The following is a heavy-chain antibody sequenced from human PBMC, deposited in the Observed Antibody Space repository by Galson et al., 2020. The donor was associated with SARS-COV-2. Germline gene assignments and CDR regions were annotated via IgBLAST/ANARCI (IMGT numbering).Heavy chain of an antibody. CDR3: GRLRVRGVHGMDV. V-gene: IGHV3-74*01. J-gene: IGHJ6*02. Sequence: GESLKISCVASGFSFSTYWIHWVRQVPGKGLVCVSRINTDGSTTNYADSVRGRFTISRDNAKNTVYLQMSSLRAEDTAVYYCGRLRVRGVHGMDVWGQGSTVTVSS. CDR2: INTDGSTT. D-gene: IGHD3-10*01. CDR1: GFSFSTYW.